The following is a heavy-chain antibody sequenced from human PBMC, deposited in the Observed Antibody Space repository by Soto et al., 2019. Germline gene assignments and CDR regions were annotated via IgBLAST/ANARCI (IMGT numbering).Heavy chain of an antibody. CDR2: ISWNSGSI. D-gene: IGHD6-13*01. J-gene: IGHJ4*02. CDR3: AKEPPRAGTLDY. Sequence: EVQLVESGGGLVQPGRSLRLSCAASGFTFDDYAMHWVRQAPGKGLEWVSGISWNSGSIGYEDSVKGRFTISRDNAKNSLYLQMNSLRAEDTALYYCAKEPPRAGTLDYWGQGTLVTVSS. CDR1: GFTFDDYA. V-gene: IGHV3-9*01.